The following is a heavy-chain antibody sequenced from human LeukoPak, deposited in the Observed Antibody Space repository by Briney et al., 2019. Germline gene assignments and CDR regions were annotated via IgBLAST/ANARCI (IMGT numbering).Heavy chain of an antibody. CDR1: GGSFSGYY. V-gene: IGHV4-34*01. CDR3: ATRDYSGAFDI. J-gene: IGHJ3*02. Sequence: SETLSLTCTVYGGSFSGYYWSWIRQPPGKGLEWIGEINHSGSTNYNPSLKSRVTISVDTSKNQFSLKLSSVTAADTAVYYCATRDYSGAFDIWGQGTMVTVSS. CDR2: INHSGST. D-gene: IGHD4-17*01.